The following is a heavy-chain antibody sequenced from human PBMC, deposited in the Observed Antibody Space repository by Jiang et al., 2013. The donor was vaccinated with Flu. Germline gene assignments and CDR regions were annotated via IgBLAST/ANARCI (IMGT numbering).Heavy chain of an antibody. CDR1: SYW. J-gene: IGHJ5*02. Sequence: SYWISWVRQTPGKGLEWMGXIDPSDSYSNYNPSFQGHVNISVDRSITTAYLQWSSLKASDSAIYYCARHNGASAHQRSLPGNNWFDPWGQGTLVTVSS. CDR3: ARHNGASAHQRSLPGNNWFDP. V-gene: IGHV5-10-1*01. D-gene: IGHD1-1*01. CDR2: IDPSDSYS.